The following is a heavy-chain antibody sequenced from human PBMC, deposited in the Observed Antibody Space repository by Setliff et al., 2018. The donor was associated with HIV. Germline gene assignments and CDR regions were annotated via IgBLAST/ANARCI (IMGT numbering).Heavy chain of an antibody. CDR3: ARGYYGSGSYWWFDP. CDR2: INHSGST. V-gene: IGHV4-34*01. Sequence: SETLSLTCAVYGGSFSGYYWSWVRQPPGKGLEWIGEINHSGSTNYNPSLKSRVTMSVDTSKNQFSLKLSSVTAADTAVYYCARGYYGSGSYWWFDPWGQGTLVTVSS. D-gene: IGHD3-10*01. CDR1: GGSFSGYY. J-gene: IGHJ5*02.